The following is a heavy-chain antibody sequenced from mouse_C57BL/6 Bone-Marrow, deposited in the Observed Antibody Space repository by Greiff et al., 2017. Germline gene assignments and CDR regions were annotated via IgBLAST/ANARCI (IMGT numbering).Heavy chain of an antibody. CDR3: ARRYDYYSFGY. J-gene: IGHJ2*01. Sequence: VQLQQSVAELVRPGASVKLSCTASGFNIKNTYMHWVKQRPEQGLEWIGRIDPAHGYTKYAPKFPGKDTITADTTSNTAYLQLSSLTSENNAISYRARRYDYYSFGYWGQSPTLTVAS. CDR1: GFNIKNTY. D-gene: IGHD2-4*01. CDR2: IDPAHGYT. V-gene: IGHV14-3*01.